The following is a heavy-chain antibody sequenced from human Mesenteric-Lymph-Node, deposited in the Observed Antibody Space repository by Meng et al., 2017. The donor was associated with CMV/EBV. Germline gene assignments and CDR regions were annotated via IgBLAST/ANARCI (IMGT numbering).Heavy chain of an antibody. CDR3: ARGVGAHDY. V-gene: IGHV4-38-2*01. J-gene: IGHJ4*02. CDR2: IYYRGNT. Sequence: SETLSLTCVVSGFSISSSYYWGWIRQPPGKGLERIGSIYYRGNTNYNPSLKSRVTISLDRSKNHFSLKLSSVTAADTAVYYCARGVGAHDYWGQGTLVTVSS. D-gene: IGHD1-26*01. CDR1: GFSISSSYY.